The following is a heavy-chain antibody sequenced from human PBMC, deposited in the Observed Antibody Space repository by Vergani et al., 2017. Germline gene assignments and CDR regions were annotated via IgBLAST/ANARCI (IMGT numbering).Heavy chain of an antibody. CDR1: GFTFSSYA. J-gene: IGHJ4*02. CDR3: AKVQQWLLRSFDY. D-gene: IGHD6-19*01. CDR2: ISGSGGTT. Sequence: VLLVESGGGVVQPGRSLRLSCAASGFTFSSYAMSWVRQAPGKGLEWVSAISGSGGTTYYADSVKGRFTISRDNSKNTLYLQMNSLRAEDTAVYYCAKVQQWLLRSFDYWGQGTLVTVSS. V-gene: IGHV3-23*04.